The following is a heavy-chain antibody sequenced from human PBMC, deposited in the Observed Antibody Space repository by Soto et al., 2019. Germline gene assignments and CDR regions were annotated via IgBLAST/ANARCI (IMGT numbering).Heavy chain of an antibody. Sequence: QVQLVPSGAEVKKPGASVKLSCRTSGYTFTHYSIHWVRLAPGQGLEWLAIINPASGSTNYAQDFQGRVTLTMDTSTTTVYMEPSGLRAEDTAIFYCARDLAAGDHWGQGTLVTVSA. V-gene: IGHV1-46*01. CDR3: ARDLAAGDH. J-gene: IGHJ4*02. D-gene: IGHD6-13*01. CDR1: GYTFTHYS. CDR2: INPASGST.